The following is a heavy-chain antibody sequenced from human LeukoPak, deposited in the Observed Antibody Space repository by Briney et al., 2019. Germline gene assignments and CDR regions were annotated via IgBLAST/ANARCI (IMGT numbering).Heavy chain of an antibody. CDR2: ISYDGSNK. V-gene: IGHV3-30-3*01. J-gene: IGHJ5*02. Sequence: XRSLRLSCAASGFTFSSYAMHWVRQAPGKGLEWVAVISYDGSNKYYADSVKGRFTISRDNSKNTLYLQMNSLRAEDTAVYYCARGDPAWFDPWGQGTLVTVSS. CDR3: ARGDPAWFDP. CDR1: GFTFSSYA.